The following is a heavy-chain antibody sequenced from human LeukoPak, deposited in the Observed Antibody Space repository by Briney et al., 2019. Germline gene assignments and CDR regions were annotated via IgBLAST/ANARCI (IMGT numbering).Heavy chain of an antibody. D-gene: IGHD3-3*01. CDR2: INHSGST. CDR1: GGSFSGYY. V-gene: IGHV4-34*01. Sequence: SETLSLTCAVYGGSFSGYYWSWIRQPPGKGLEWIGEINHSGSTNYNPSLKSRVTISVDTSKNQCSLKLSSVTAAGTAVYYCARVGADFWSGYPIGEFDCWGQGTLVTVSS. CDR3: ARVGADFWSGYPIGEFDC. J-gene: IGHJ4*02.